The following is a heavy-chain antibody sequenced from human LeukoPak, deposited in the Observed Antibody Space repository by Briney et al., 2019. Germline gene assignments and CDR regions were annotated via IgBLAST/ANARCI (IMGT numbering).Heavy chain of an antibody. J-gene: IGHJ4*02. CDR3: ARSYSGSYPNFDY. CDR2: IYYGGST. D-gene: IGHD1-26*01. V-gene: IGHV4-31*03. CDR1: GGSISSGGYY. Sequence: SETLSLTCTVSGGSISSGGYYWSWIRQHPGKGLEWIGYIYYGGSTYYNPSLKSRVTISVDTSKNQFSLKLSSVTAADTAVYYCARSYSGSYPNFDYWGQGTLVTVSS.